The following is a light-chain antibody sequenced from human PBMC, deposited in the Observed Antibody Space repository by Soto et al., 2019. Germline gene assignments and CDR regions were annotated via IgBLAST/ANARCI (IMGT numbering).Light chain of an antibody. V-gene: IGKV1-39*01. Sequence: DIQMTQSPSSLSASVGDRVTITCRASQTIRSYLNWYPQKPGKAPQLLIYATSSLQTGVPSRFSASGSWTDFSLVISDLQPEDSATYYCQQGYSSRWTYGRGTKVEI. CDR3: QQGYSSRWT. CDR1: QTIRSY. J-gene: IGKJ1*01. CDR2: ATS.